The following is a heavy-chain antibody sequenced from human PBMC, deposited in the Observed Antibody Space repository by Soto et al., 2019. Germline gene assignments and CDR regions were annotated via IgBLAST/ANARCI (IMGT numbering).Heavy chain of an antibody. D-gene: IGHD3-9*01. CDR1: GGFFSGDY. CDR2: INHSGST. V-gene: IGHV4-34*01. J-gene: IGHJ4*02. CDR3: ARGPYYDILDARGRFDY. Sequence: PDTFCLTCAVYGGFFSGDYWSWFLQPPGKGLEWIGEINHSGSTNYNPSLKSRVTISVDTSKNQFSLKLSSVTAADTAVYYCARGPYYDILDARGRFDYWGQGTLVTVSS.